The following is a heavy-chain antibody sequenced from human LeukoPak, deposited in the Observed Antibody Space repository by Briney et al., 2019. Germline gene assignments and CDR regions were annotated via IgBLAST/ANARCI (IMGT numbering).Heavy chain of an antibody. CDR1: GYTLTSNY. CDR2: IYPRDGST. CDR3: ARDQEGFDY. J-gene: IGHJ4*02. V-gene: IGHV1-46*01. Sequence: ASVKVSCKASGYTLTSNYIHWVRQAPGQGLEWMGMIYPRDGSTSYAQKFQGRVTVTRDTSTSTVHMELSGLRSEDTAVYYCARDQEGFDYWGQGTLDTVSS.